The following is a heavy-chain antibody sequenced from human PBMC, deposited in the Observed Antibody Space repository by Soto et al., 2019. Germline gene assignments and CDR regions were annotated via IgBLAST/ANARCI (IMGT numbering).Heavy chain of an antibody. CDR1: GDSVSGGAYY. V-gene: IGHV4-61*08. CDR2: VYYSGST. CDR3: ARVKRSTSRLDP. Sequence: PSETLSLTCSVSGDSVSGGAYYWSWIRQPPGKGLEWIGYVYYSGSTSYNPSLETGVTISVDTSKNQFSLKLTSVTPADTAIYYCARVKRSTSRLDPWGQRTLVTVSS. J-gene: IGHJ5*02. D-gene: IGHD1-26*01.